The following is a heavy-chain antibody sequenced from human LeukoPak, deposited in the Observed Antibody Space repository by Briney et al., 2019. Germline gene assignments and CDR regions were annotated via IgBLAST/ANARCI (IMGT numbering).Heavy chain of an antibody. CDR3: ARDEKGYYYYYGMDV. Sequence: GGSLRLSCAASRFTVSSNYMSWVRQAPGKGLEWVSVIYSGGSTYYADSVKGRFTISRDNSKNTLYLQMNSLRAEDTAVYYCARDEKGYYYYYGMDVWGQGTTVTVSS. CDR1: RFTVSSNY. J-gene: IGHJ6*02. CDR2: IYSGGST. V-gene: IGHV3-66*01.